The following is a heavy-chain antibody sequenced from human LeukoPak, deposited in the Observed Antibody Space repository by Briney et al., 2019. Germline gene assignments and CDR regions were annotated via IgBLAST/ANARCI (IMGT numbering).Heavy chain of an antibody. CDR1: GFTFTTYN. J-gene: IGHJ4*02. D-gene: IGHD3-3*01. V-gene: IGHV3-48*02. CDR2: ISTTSSNI. CDR3: PRDGGFWSAYPLDY. Sequence: HPGGSLRLSCAASGFTFTTYNMNWVRQAPGKGLEWVPYISTTSSNIYYADSVEGRFTISRDNAKNLLYLQMDSLRDEDTAVYYCPRDGGFWSAYPLDYWGQGTLVTVSA.